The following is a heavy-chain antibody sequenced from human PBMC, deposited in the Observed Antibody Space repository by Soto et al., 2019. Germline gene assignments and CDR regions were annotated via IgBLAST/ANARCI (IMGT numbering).Heavy chain of an antibody. V-gene: IGHV3-7*04. D-gene: IGHD2-15*01. CDR2: IKEDGSEK. Sequence: GGSLRLSCAASRFTISGHAMHWVRQAPGKGLEWLAIIKEDGSEKFYGDSVKGRFTISGDNAKNSLFLHMNSLRDEDTAVYFCARELVLGLKSAFDMWGQGTLVT. CDR3: ARELVLGLKSAFDM. CDR1: RFTISGHA. J-gene: IGHJ3*02.